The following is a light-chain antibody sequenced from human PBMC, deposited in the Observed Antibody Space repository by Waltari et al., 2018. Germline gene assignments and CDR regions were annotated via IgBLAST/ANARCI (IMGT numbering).Light chain of an antibody. CDR1: QDISNH. CDR3: QQYDHPPYT. V-gene: IGKV1-33*01. J-gene: IGKJ2*01. CDR2: DAS. Sequence: DIQMTQYSSSQSASVGASVTLTCQASQDISNHLNWYQHKAGKAPNLLIYDASTLEAGVPSRFSGSGSGTAFTLTISSLQPEDIATYYCQQYDHPPYTFGQGTKLDI.